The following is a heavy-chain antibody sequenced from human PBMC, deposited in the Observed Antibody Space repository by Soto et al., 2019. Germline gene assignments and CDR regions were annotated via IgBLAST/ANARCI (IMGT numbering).Heavy chain of an antibody. J-gene: IGHJ3*02. CDR2: INSDESST. D-gene: IGHD2-21*02. V-gene: IGHV3-74*01. CDR3: ARGCGGDCYHDTFDI. Sequence: PGGSLRLSCAASGFTFSSYSMNWVRQAPGKGLVWVSRINSDESSTTYADSVKGRFTSSRDNAKKTLYLQMNSLRGEDTAVYYCARGCGGDCYHDTFDIWGQGTMVTVSS. CDR1: GFTFSSYS.